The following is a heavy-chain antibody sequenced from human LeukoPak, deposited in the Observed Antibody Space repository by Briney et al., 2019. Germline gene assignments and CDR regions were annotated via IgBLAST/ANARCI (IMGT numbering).Heavy chain of an antibody. V-gene: IGHV3-43*02. J-gene: IGHJ6*02. Sequence: GGSLRLSCTASGFIFDDYAMHWVRQAPGKGLEWVSLITGDGAGTYYEDSVRGRFTISRDNSKNSLYLIMNSLRTEDTALYYCTKGRVATVGGAKYAMDVWGQGTTVTVSS. CDR3: TKGRVATVGGAKYAMDV. D-gene: IGHD5-12*01. CDR1: GFIFDDYA. CDR2: ITGDGAGT.